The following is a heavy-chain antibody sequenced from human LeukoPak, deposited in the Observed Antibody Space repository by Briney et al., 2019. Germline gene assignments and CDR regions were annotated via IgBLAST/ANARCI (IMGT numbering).Heavy chain of an antibody. J-gene: IGHJ3*02. V-gene: IGHV3-9*03. Sequence: GGSLRLSCAASGFTFDDYAMHWVRQAPGKGLEWVSGISWNSGSIGYADSVKGRFTISRDNAKNSLYLQMNSLRAEDMALYYCAKDRGSGSLHDAFDIWGQGTMVTVSS. D-gene: IGHD3-3*01. CDR3: AKDRGSGSLHDAFDI. CDR1: GFTFDDYA. CDR2: ISWNSGSI.